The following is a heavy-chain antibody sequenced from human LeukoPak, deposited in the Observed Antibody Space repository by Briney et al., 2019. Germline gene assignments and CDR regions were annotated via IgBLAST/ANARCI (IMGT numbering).Heavy chain of an antibody. CDR1: GFTFSNYA. J-gene: IGHJ5*02. D-gene: IGHD1/OR15-1a*01. V-gene: IGHV3-23*01. CDR2: LSGSGSGT. Sequence: GGSLRLSCAASGFTFSNYAMSRVRQAPGKGLDWVSSLSGSGSGTYYADSVKGRLTISRDNSKNTLYLQINSLRAEDTAVYYCARAISRGTNWFDPWGQGTLVTVSS. CDR3: ARAISRGTNWFDP.